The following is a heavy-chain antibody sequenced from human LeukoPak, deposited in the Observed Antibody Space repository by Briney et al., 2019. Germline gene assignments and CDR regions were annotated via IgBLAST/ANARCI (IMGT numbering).Heavy chain of an antibody. CDR2: IYHSGST. CDR3: VRQGGSYSPLEY. Sequence: PSQTLSLTCTVSGGSISSGGYYWSWIRQPPGKGLEWIGYIYHSGSTYYNPSLKSRVTISVDTSKNQFSLKLSSVTAADTAVYYCVRQGGSYSPLEYWGQGTLVTVSS. V-gene: IGHV4-30-2*03. J-gene: IGHJ4*02. CDR1: GGSISSGGYY. D-gene: IGHD1-26*01.